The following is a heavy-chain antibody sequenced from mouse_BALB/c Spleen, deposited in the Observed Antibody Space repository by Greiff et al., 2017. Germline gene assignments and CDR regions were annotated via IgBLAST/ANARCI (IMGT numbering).Heavy chain of an antibody. CDR3: TRGPATVVSPFAY. D-gene: IGHD1-1*01. CDR1: GYTFTSYY. Sequence: VQLQQSGAELVKPGASVKLSCKASGYTFTSYYMYWVKQRPGQGLEWIGEINPSNGGTNFNEKFKSKATLTVDKSSSTAYMQLSSLTSEDSAVYYCTRGPATVVSPFAYWGQGILVTVSA. J-gene: IGHJ3*01. V-gene: IGHV1S81*02. CDR2: INPSNGGT.